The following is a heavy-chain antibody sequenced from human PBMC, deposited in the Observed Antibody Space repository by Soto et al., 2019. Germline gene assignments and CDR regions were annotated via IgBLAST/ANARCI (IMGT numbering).Heavy chain of an antibody. J-gene: IGHJ4*02. Sequence: ASVKGSCKASGYTFTGDDINWVRQATGQGLEWMGWMNPNSGNTGYAQKFQGRVTMTRNTSISTAYMELSSLRSEDTAVYFCAREHSSSWRFDYWGQGTLVTVSS. CDR3: AREHSSSWRFDY. CDR2: MNPNSGNT. D-gene: IGHD6-13*01. V-gene: IGHV1-8*01. CDR1: GYTFTGDD.